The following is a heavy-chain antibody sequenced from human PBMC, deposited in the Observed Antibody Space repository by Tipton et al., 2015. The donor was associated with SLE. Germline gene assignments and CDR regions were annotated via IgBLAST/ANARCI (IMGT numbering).Heavy chain of an antibody. V-gene: IGHV4-59*01. CDR3: ARDSRRGGYFQH. CDR2: PYYSGSS. Sequence: TLSLTCTVSGGSIGGYYWSWIRQPPGKGLEWIGNPYYSGSSTYNPSLKSRVTMSVDTSKNQFSLKVTSLTAADTAVYYCARDSRRGGYFQHWGQGTLVTVSS. CDR1: GGSIGGYY. J-gene: IGHJ1*01.